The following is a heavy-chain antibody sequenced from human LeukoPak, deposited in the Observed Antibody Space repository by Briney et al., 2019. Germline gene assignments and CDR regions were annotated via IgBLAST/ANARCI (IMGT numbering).Heavy chain of an antibody. J-gene: IGHJ4*02. CDR1: GGSISSYY. CDR2: IYYSGST. CDR3: ARGFPNYGSGSYNYFDY. D-gene: IGHD3-10*01. V-gene: IGHV4-59*01. Sequence: TSETLSLTCTVSGGSISSYYWSWIRQPPGEGLEWIGYIYYSGSTNYGPSLKSRVTISVDTSKSQFSLKLSSVTAADTAVYYCARGFPNYGSGSYNYFDYWGQGTLVTVSS.